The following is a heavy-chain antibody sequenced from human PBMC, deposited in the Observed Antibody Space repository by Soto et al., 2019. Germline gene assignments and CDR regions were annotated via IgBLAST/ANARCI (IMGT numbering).Heavy chain of an antibody. D-gene: IGHD6-6*01. CDR1: GDSISSDYY. CDR2: ISHSGIT. V-gene: IGHV4-31*03. J-gene: IGHJ4*02. CDR3: ARALSSSPLSC. Sequence: QVHLQESGPGLVKPSQTLFLTCTVSGDSISSDYYWSWIRKHPGKGLEWIGYISHSGITLYNPSLKSRVTTSVDTSKNQFSLNLSSVTAADTAVYYCARALSSSPLSCWGQATLVTVSS.